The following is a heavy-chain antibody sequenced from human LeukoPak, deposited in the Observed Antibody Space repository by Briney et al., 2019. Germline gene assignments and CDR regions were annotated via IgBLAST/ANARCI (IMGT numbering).Heavy chain of an antibody. CDR3: ARDTSLGELSLYRAFDI. J-gene: IGHJ3*02. V-gene: IGHV3-21*01. D-gene: IGHD3-16*02. CDR1: GFTVSSNY. Sequence: GGSLRLSCAASGFTVSSNYMSWVRQALGKGLEWVSSISSSSSYIYYADSVKGRFTISRDNAKNSLYLQMNSLRAEDTAVYYCARDTSLGELSLYRAFDIWGQGTMVTVSS. CDR2: ISSSSSYI.